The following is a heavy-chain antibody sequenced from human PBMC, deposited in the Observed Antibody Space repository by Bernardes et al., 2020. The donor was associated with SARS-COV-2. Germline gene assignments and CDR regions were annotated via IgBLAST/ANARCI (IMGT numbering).Heavy chain of an antibody. V-gene: IGHV1-24*01. CDR2: FDPEDGET. CDR3: ATTSPLRFLEGTVFGP. D-gene: IGHD3-3*01. Sequence: ASVKVSCKVSGYTLTELSMHWVRQAPGKGLEWMGGFDPEDGETIYAQKFQGRVTMTEDTSTDTAYMELSSLRSEDTAVYYCATTSPLRFLEGTVFGPWGEGTLVTVSS. CDR1: GYTLTELS. J-gene: IGHJ5*02.